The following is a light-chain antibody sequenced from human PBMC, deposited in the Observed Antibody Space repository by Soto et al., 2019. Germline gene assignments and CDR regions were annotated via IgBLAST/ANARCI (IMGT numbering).Light chain of an antibody. CDR1: QSISSY. J-gene: IGKJ4*01. CDR2: AAS. V-gene: IGKV1-39*01. Sequence: DIQMTQSPSSLSAPLVYRFTITFRASQSISSYLNWYQQKPGKAPKLLIYAASSLQSGVPSRFSGSGSGTDFTLTISSLQPEDFATYYCQQSYSTPLTFGGGTKVDIK. CDR3: QQSYSTPLT.